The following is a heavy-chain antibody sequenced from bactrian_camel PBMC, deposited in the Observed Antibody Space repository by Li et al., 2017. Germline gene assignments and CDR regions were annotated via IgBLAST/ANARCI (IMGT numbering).Heavy chain of an antibody. CDR2: IDSDGST. V-gene: IGHV3S1*01. CDR3: AADGACTVCGGDSCYDWYNY. Sequence: HVQLVESGGDSVQAGGSLRLSCAVSGDTYKRYCMAWFRQAPGKEREGVATIDSDGSTRYEDSVKGRFTISKDHAKGTLYLQLYSLKSDDTAMYYCAADGACTVCGGDSCYDWYNYWGQGTQVTVS. CDR1: GDTYKRYC. J-gene: IGHJ4*01. D-gene: IGHD6*01.